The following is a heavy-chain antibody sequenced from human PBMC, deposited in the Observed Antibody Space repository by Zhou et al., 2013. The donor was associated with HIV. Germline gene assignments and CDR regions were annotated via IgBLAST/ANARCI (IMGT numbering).Heavy chain of an antibody. D-gene: IGHD6-13*01. CDR1: GFSFTSSA. J-gene: IGHJ4*02. Sequence: QMQLVQSGPEVKKPGTSVKVSCKTSGFSFTSSAVLWVRQARGQRLEWIGWIAVGSGNTNYAQKFQEGVTITRDMSTSTAYMELSSLRFEDTAVYYCAADIDSSYWYTGHYWGQGTLVTVSS. V-gene: IGHV1-58*01. CDR3: AADIDSSYWYTGHY. CDR2: IAVGSGNT.